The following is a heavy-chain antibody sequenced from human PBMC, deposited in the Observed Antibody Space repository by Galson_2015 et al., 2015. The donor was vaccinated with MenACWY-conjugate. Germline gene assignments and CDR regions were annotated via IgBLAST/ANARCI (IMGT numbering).Heavy chain of an antibody. Sequence: SLRLSCAASGFTFSSYWMHWVRQVPGKGLVWVSRINSGGSSTNYADSVKGRFTISRDNARNTLYLQMNSLRAEDTAVYHCVRGAEYGSGSYSVGEYWGQGTLVTVSS. D-gene: IGHD3-10*01. CDR1: GFTFSSYW. CDR2: INSGGSST. V-gene: IGHV3-74*01. CDR3: VRGAEYGSGSYSVGEY. J-gene: IGHJ4*02.